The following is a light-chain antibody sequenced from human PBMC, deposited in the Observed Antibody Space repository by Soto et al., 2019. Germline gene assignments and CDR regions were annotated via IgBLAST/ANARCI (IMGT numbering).Light chain of an antibody. J-gene: IGLJ1*01. CDR3: AAWDDSLNGYV. CDR1: SSNIGSNT. V-gene: IGLV1-44*01. CDR2: RKN. Sequence: QSVLTQPPSASGTPGQRVTISCSGSSSNIGSNTVNWYQQLPGTAPKRLIYRKNQRPSGDPDRFSGSKSGTSASLAISWRQSEDEADYYCAAWDDSLNGYVLGSGTKLTVL.